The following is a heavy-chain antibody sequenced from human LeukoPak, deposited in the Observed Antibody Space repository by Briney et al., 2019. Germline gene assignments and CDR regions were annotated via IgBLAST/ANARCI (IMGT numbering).Heavy chain of an antibody. J-gene: IGHJ4*02. CDR3: ARDLYGDYAFDY. D-gene: IGHD4-17*01. Sequence: ASVKVSCKVSGYTLTELSMHWVRQAPGKGLEWMGGFDPEDGETIYAQKFQGRVTMTEDTSTDTAYMELSSLRSEDTAVYYCARDLYGDYAFDYWGQGTLVTVSS. CDR1: GYTLTELS. CDR2: FDPEDGET. V-gene: IGHV1-24*01.